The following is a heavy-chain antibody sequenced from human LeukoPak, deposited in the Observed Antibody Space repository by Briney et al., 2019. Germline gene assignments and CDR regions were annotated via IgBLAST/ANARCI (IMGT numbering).Heavy chain of an antibody. Sequence: GGSLRLFCAASGFTFSSYSMNWVRQAPGKGLEWVSSISSSSSYIYYADSVKGRFTISRDNAKNSLYLQMNSLRAEDTAVYYCARDGQAGYSSGWYVYWGQGTLVTVSS. D-gene: IGHD6-19*01. J-gene: IGHJ4*02. CDR3: ARDGQAGYSSGWYVY. V-gene: IGHV3-21*01. CDR1: GFTFSSYS. CDR2: ISSSSSYI.